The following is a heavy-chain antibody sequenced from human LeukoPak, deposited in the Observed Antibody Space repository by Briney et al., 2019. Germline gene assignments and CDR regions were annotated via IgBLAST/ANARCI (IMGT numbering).Heavy chain of an antibody. CDR1: GFTFSNAW. J-gene: IGHJ4*02. D-gene: IGHD2-21*01. CDR2: IKSKTDGGTT. Sequence: PGGSLRLSCAASGFTFSNAWMSWVRQAPGKGPEWVGRIKSKTDGGTTEYAAPVKGRFTNSRDDSKNTLYLQMNSLKIEDTAVYYCTIEAIKGDWGQGTLVTVSS. CDR3: TIEAIKGD. V-gene: IGHV3-15*05.